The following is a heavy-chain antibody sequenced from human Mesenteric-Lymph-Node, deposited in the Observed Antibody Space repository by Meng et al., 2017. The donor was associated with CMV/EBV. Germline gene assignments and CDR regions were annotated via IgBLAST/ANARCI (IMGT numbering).Heavy chain of an antibody. D-gene: IGHD2-2*01. CDR3: ARSGILCSSTSCYHGDFDY. CDR2: IIPIFGTA. V-gene: IGHV1-69*05. CDR1: GYTFTDHN. Sequence: SVKVSCKASGYTFTDHNIHWVRQAPGQGLEWMGGIIPIFGTANYAQKFQGRVTITTDESTSTAYMELSSLRSEDTAVYYCARSGILCSSTSCYHGDFDYWGQGTLVTVSS. J-gene: IGHJ4*02.